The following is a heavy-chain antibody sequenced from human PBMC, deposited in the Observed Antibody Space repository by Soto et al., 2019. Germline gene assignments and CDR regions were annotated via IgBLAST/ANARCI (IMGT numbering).Heavy chain of an antibody. CDR1: GGSISNYY. CDR2: IYYSGST. CDR3: AKNRNFYDY. Sequence: QVQLQESGPGLVKPSETLSLTCTVSGGSISNYYWSWIRQPPGKGLEWIGYIYYSGSTNYNPSLKSRVTISVDPSKNQFSLKLSSVTAADTAVYYCAKNRNFYDYWGQGTLVTVSS. V-gene: IGHV4-59*01. J-gene: IGHJ4*02.